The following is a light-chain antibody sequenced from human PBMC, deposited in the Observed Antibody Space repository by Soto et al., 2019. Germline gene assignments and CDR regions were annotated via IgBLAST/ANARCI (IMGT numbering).Light chain of an antibody. CDR3: QQYNSYWT. J-gene: IGKJ1*01. Sequence: DIQMTQSPSSLSASVGDRVTITCRTSQPISDYLNWYQQKPGKAPSLLIYAASSLQSGVPSRFSGSGSGTDFTLTISSLQPEDFATYYCQQYNSYWTFGQGTKVDIK. V-gene: IGKV1-39*01. CDR2: AAS. CDR1: QPISDY.